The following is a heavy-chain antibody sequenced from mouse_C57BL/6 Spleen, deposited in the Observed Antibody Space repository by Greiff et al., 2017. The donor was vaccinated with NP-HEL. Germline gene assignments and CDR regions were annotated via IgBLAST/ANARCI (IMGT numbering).Heavy chain of an antibody. CDR1: GYTFTSYW. V-gene: IGHV1-53*01. D-gene: IGHD1-1*01. Sequence: QVQLQQPGTELVKPGASVKLSCKASGYTFTSYWMHWVKQRPGQGLEWIGNINPSNGGTNYNEKFKSKATLTVDKSSSTAYMQLSSLTSEDSAVYYCARSPLYYGSSPYAMDYWGQGTSVTVSS. J-gene: IGHJ4*01. CDR2: INPSNGGT. CDR3: ARSPLYYGSSPYAMDY.